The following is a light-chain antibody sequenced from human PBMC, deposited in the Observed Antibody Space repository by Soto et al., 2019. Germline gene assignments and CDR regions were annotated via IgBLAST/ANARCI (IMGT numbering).Light chain of an antibody. CDR3: AAWDDTLSGLV. Sequence: QSVLTQPPSASGAPGQTVTISCSGRSSNIGSNYVYWYQQLPETAPRLLLYRADQRPSGIPDRFSGSKSGTSASLAISGLRSEDGADYYCAAWDDTLSGLVFGGGTKLTVL. V-gene: IGLV1-47*01. J-gene: IGLJ2*01. CDR2: RAD. CDR1: SSNIGSNY.